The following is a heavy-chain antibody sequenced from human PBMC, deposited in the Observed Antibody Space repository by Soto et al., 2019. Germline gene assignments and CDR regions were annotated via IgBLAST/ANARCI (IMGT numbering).Heavy chain of an antibody. Sequence: PGGSLRLSCAASGFTFSSYAMSWVRQAPGKGLEWVSAISGSGGSTYYADSVKGRFTISRDNSKNTLYLQMNSLRAEDTAVYYCAEPFTVTTAYYYYGMDVWGQGTTVTVSS. CDR1: GFTFSSYA. CDR2: ISGSGGST. D-gene: IGHD4-4*01. V-gene: IGHV3-23*01. CDR3: AEPFTVTTAYYYYGMDV. J-gene: IGHJ6*02.